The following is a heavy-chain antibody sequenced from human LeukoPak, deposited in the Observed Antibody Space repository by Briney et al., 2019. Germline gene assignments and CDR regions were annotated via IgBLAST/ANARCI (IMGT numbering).Heavy chain of an antibody. V-gene: IGHV4-4*02. CDR3: ARERDGSSGRDDAFDI. D-gene: IGHD6-19*01. Sequence: PSETLSLTCSVSGGSISSSNWWSWVRQPPGKGLEWIGEIYHSGSTNYNPSLKSRVTISVDKSKNQFSLKLSSVTAADTAVYYCARERDGSSGRDDAFDIWGQGTMVTVSS. CDR1: GGSISSSNW. CDR2: IYHSGST. J-gene: IGHJ3*02.